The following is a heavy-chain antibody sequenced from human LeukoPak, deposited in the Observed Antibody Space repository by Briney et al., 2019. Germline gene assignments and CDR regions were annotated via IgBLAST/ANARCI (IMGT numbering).Heavy chain of an antibody. D-gene: IGHD3-3*01. CDR2: IYYSGST. J-gene: IGHJ5*02. Sequence: SETLSLTCTASGGSISSSSYYWGWIRQPPGKRLEWIGSIYYSGSTYYNPSLKSRVTISVDTSKNQFSLKLSSVTAADTAVYYCASLGVVRNWFDPWGQGTLVTVSS. CDR1: GGSISSSSYY. CDR3: ASLGVVRNWFDP. V-gene: IGHV4-39*07.